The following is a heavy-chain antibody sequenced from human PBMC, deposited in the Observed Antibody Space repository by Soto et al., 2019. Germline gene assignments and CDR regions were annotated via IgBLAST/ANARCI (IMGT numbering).Heavy chain of an antibody. CDR2: VYYSGST. V-gene: IGHV4-59*01. D-gene: IGHD3-22*01. CDR3: ARGYYDSSGQSNTFDI. Sequence: SETLSLTCTVSGASISSSYWSWIRQSPGKGLEWIGYVYYSGSTNYNPSLKSRVTISVDTSKNQFSLKLSSVTAADTAVYYCARGYYDSSGQSNTFDIWGPGTMVTVSS. CDR1: GASISSSY. J-gene: IGHJ3*02.